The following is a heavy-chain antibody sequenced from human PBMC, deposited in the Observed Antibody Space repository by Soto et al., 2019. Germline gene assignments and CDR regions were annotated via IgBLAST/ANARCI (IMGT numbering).Heavy chain of an antibody. V-gene: IGHV4-59*01. CDR1: GGSISSYY. D-gene: IGHD6-6*01. CDR3: ARAGDIAARPHPN. CDR2: IYNSGST. Sequence: PSETLSLTCTVSGGSISSYYWSLIRQPPGKGLEWIGYIYNSGSTNYNPSLKSRVTISVDTSKNQFSLKLSSVTAADTAVYYCARAGDIAARPHPNRGQGTIVTVSS. J-gene: IGHJ4*02.